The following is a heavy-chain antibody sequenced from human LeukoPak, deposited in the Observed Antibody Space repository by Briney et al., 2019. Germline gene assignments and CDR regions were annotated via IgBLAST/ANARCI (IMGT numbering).Heavy chain of an antibody. J-gene: IGHJ3*02. D-gene: IGHD5-12*01. CDR2: IKKDGREK. V-gene: IGHV3-7*01. Sequence: PGGSLRLSCAASGFTFSGYWMTWVRQAPGKGLEWVANIKKDGREKYYVDSVKGRFTMSRDNAKNSLFLQMNSLRAEDTAVYFCARVSGTNTFDIWGHGTMVTVSS. CDR3: ARVSGTNTFDI. CDR1: GFTFSGYW.